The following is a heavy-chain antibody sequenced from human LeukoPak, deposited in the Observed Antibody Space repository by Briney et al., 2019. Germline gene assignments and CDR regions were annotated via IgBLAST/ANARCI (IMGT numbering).Heavy chain of an antibody. CDR1: GFTFSGSA. Sequence: GSLRLSCAASGFTFSGSAIHWVRQDSGKGLEWVGRIRTRANSYATAYAASVKGRFIISRDDSNNTAFLQMNSLKTEDTAVYYCTRHEHDYWGQGTLVTVSS. V-gene: IGHV3-73*01. CDR3: TRHEHDY. CDR2: IRTRANSYAT. J-gene: IGHJ4*02.